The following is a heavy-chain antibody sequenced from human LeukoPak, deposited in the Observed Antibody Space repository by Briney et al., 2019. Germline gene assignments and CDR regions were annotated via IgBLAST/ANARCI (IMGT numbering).Heavy chain of an antibody. J-gene: IGHJ4*02. CDR2: IYYSGST. CDR3: ASWWIQLWAYYFDY. D-gene: IGHD5-18*01. V-gene: IGHV4-30-4*01. Sequence: SQTLSLTCTVSGGSISSGDYYWSWIRQPPGKGLEWIGYIYYSGSTYYNPSPKSRVTISVDTSKDQFSLKLSSVTAADTAVYYCASWWIQLWAYYFDYWGQGTLVTVSS. CDR1: GGSISSGDYY.